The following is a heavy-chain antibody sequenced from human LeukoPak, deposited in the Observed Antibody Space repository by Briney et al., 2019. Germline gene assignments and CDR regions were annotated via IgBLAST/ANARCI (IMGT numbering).Heavy chain of an antibody. Sequence: GASVKVSCKASGYTFTGYYMHWVRQAPGQGLEWMGWINPNSGGTNYAQKFQGRVAMTRDTSISTAYMELSRLRSDDTAVYYCARGRDSPARYWFDPWGQGTLVTVSS. CDR1: GYTFTGYY. CDR3: ARGRDSPARYWFDP. D-gene: IGHD6-6*01. CDR2: INPNSGGT. J-gene: IGHJ5*02. V-gene: IGHV1-2*02.